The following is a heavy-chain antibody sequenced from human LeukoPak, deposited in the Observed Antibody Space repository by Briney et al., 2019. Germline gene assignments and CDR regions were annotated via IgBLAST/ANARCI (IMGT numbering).Heavy chain of an antibody. J-gene: IGHJ4*01. CDR3: AKDGRGYSYGYGSHFDY. Sequence: GGSLRLSCAASGFTFSSYAMSWVRQAPGKGLEWVSAISGSGGSTYYADSVKGRFTISRDNSKNTLYLQMNSLRAEDTAVYYCAKDGRGYSYGYGSHFDYRGHGTLVTVSS. CDR1: GFTFSSYA. D-gene: IGHD5-18*01. V-gene: IGHV3-23*01. CDR2: ISGSGGST.